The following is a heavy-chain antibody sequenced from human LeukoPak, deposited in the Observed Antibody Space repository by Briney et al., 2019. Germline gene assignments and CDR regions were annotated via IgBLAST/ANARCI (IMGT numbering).Heavy chain of an antibody. J-gene: IGHJ4*02. CDR2: ISGSDGTT. V-gene: IGHV3-23*01. Sequence: GGSLRLSCAASGFTFSSYAMSWVRQAPGKGPEWVSGISGSDGTTHYADSVKGRFTISRDNSKNTLSLQMHSLRAEDAAVYYCAKRLWSTSGAYSPFGYWGQGTLVTVFS. CDR3: AKRLWSTSGAYSPFGY. D-gene: IGHD3-10*01. CDR1: GFTFSSYA.